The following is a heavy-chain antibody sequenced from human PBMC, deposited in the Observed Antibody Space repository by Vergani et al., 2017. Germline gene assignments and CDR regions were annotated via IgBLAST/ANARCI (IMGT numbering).Heavy chain of an antibody. V-gene: IGHV4-59*12. D-gene: IGHD3-3*01. CDR3: ATRRITIFGVVLDY. J-gene: IGHJ4*02. CDR1: GGSISSYY. Sequence: QVQLQESGPGLVKPSETLSLTCTVSGGSISSYYWSWIRQPPGKGLEWIGYIYYSGSTYYNPSLNSRVTISVDTSKNQFSLKLSSVTAADTAVYYCATRRITIFGVVLDYWGQGTLVTVSS. CDR2: IYYSGST.